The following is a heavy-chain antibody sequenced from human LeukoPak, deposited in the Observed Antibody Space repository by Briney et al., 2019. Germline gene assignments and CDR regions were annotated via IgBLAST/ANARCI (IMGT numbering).Heavy chain of an antibody. D-gene: IGHD5-18*01. CDR1: GYTFTSYD. J-gene: IGHJ6*02. CDR2: IIPILGIA. CDR3: ARGPTDHVDTAMDYYYYYYGMDV. Sequence: SVKVSCKASGYTFTSYDINWVRQATGQGLEWMGRIIPILGIANYAQKFQGRVTITADKSTSTAYMELSSLRSEDTAVYYCARGPTDHVDTAMDYYYYYYGMDVWGQGTTVTVSS. V-gene: IGHV1-69*04.